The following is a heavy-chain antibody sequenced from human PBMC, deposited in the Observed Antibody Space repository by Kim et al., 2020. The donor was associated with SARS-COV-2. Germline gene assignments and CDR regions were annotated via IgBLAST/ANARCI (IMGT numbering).Heavy chain of an antibody. CDR2: IYYTGST. J-gene: IGHJ6*02. CDR1: GGSVTSGTSY. Sequence: SETLSLTCTVSGGSVTSGTSYWSWIRQPPGKGLEWIGYIYYTGSTNYNPSLNSRVTISLDTSKSQFSLKLSSVTAADTALYYCARVAWRMPPAMAKFYYYGMDVWGQGTTVPVSS. V-gene: IGHV4-61*01. D-gene: IGHD2-2*01. CDR3: ARVAWRMPPAMAKFYYYGMDV.